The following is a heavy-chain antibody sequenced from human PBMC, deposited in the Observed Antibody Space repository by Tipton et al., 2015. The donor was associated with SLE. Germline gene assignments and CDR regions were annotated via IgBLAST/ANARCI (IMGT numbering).Heavy chain of an antibody. J-gene: IGHJ4*02. CDR2: IYYSGST. D-gene: IGHD6-19*01. Sequence: TLSLTCTVSGGSISSSSYYWGWIRQPPGKGLEWIGSIYYSGSTYYNPSLKSRVTISVDTSKKQFSLKLSSVTAADTAVYYCARALYSSGWYADYWGQGTLVTVYS. CDR3: ARALYSSGWYADY. CDR1: GGSISSSSYY. V-gene: IGHV4-39*01.